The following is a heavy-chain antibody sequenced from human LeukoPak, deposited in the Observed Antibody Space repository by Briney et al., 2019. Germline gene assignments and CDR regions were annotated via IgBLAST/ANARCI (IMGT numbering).Heavy chain of an antibody. CDR1: GFTVRNAW. Sequence: GGSLRLSSAASGFTVRNAWMSWVRQAPGKGLEWVGRIKSKGDGETTDYGAPVKGRFTISRDDSKDTLYLQMNSLKTEDTAVYYCTTDLGLTMIRGVIVNWGQGALLTVSS. D-gene: IGHD3-10*01. J-gene: IGHJ4*02. CDR2: IKSKGDGETT. V-gene: IGHV3-15*01. CDR3: TTDLGLTMIRGVIVN.